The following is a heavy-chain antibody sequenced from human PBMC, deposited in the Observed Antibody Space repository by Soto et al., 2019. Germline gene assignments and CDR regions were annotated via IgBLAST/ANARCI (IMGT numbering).Heavy chain of an antibody. Sequence: EVQLVESGGDLVQPGGSLRLSCAASGFMVRSYWMYWVRQAPGKGLVWVSRINSDGTSTSYADSVKGRFTISRDKAKNTLYLQMNSLRVEDTAGYYCAARTTDTLFDTLDVWGQGTMVTVSS. CDR3: AARTTDTLFDTLDV. J-gene: IGHJ3*01. CDR2: INSDGTST. D-gene: IGHD1-1*01. CDR1: GFMVRSYW. V-gene: IGHV3-74*01.